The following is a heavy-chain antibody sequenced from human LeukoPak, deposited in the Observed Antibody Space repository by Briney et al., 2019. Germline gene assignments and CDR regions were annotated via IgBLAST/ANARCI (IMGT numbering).Heavy chain of an antibody. J-gene: IGHJ4*02. CDR2: ISAYNGKT. V-gene: IGHV1-18*01. CDR3: ARGGSYGYPGDF. CDR1: GYRFISYA. D-gene: IGHD3-16*01. Sequence: ASVTVSCKASGYRFISYAINWVRQAPGQGLECMGWISAYNGKTHYAQKFQGRVIMTRDTSTDTAYMELRSLTSDDTAVYFCARGGSYGYPGDFWGQGTLVTVSS.